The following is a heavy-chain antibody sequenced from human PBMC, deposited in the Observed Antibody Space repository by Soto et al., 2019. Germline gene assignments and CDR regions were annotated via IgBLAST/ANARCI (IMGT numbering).Heavy chain of an antibody. CDR2: ISYSGKT. CDR1: GGSINSDY. V-gene: IGHV4-59*01. Sequence: QVQLHESGPGLVKPSETLSLTCTVSGGSINSDYWTWIRQPPAKGLDWIAYISYSGKTNYNTSLKSRGNISIDMSKNQYSLKLSSVTAEDTAVDSCASMRGMVEISRYFDLWGQGILVTVTS. D-gene: IGHD3-10*01. J-gene: IGHJ4*03. CDR3: ASMRGMVEISRYFDL.